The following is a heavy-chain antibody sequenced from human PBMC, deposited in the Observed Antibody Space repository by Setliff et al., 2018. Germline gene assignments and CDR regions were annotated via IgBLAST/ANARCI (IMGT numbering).Heavy chain of an antibody. D-gene: IGHD1-26*01. V-gene: IGHV4-31*03. J-gene: IGHJ6*03. Sequence: SETLSLTCTVSGGSISSGGYYWSWIRQHPGKGLEWIGYIYYSGSTSYYNPSLKSRVTISGDTSKNQVSLRLSSVTAADTAVYYCATRKSSGRLYHMDVWGKGTTVTVSS. CDR1: GGSISSGGYY. CDR3: ATRKSSGRLYHMDV. CDR2: IYYSGSTS.